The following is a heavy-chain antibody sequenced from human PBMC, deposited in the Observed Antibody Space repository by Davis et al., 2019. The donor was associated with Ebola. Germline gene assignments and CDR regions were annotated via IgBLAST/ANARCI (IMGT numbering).Heavy chain of an antibody. CDR3: ARGFREVGWFDP. CDR2: INHSGST. D-gene: IGHD2-15*01. CDR1: GGSFSGYY. V-gene: IGHV4-34*01. Sequence: SETLSLTCAVYGGSFSGYYWSWIRQPPGKGLEWIGEINHSGSTNYNPSLKSRVTISVDTSKNHFSLKLSSVTAADTAVYYCARGFREVGWFDPWGQGTLVTVSS. J-gene: IGHJ5*02.